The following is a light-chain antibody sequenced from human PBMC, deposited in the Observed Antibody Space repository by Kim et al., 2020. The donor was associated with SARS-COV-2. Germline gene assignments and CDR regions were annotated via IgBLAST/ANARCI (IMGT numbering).Light chain of an antibody. CDR1: QRIGTY. CDR3: QQSNSVPFT. CDR2: AAS. V-gene: IGKV1-39*01. Sequence: DIQMTQSPSSLSASEGDRVTITCRASQRIGTYLIWYQKKPGEAPKLLIYAASSLQSGVPSRFSGSGSGTDFTLTISSLQPEDSATYYCQQSNSVPFTFGPGTKVDIK. J-gene: IGKJ3*01.